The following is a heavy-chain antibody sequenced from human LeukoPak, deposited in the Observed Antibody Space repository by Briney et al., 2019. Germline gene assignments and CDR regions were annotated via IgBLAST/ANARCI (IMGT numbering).Heavy chain of an antibody. J-gene: IGHJ4*02. V-gene: IGHV3-7*01. CDR3: ARSIAAAGSY. CDR2: IKQDGSVR. D-gene: IGHD6-13*01. Sequence: PGGSLRLSCAASGCTFNSYWMSWVRQAPGKGLEWVANIKQDGSVRYYVDSVEGRFTISRDNAENALYLQMNSLRAEDTAVYYCARSIAAAGSYWGQGTLVTVSS. CDR1: GCTFNSYW.